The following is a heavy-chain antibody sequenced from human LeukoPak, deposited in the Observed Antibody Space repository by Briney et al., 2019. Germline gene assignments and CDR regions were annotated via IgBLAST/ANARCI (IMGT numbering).Heavy chain of an antibody. CDR1: GASISSHY. V-gene: IGHV4-59*11. CDR2: IYYRGST. D-gene: IGHD7-27*01. Sequence: SETLSLTCTVSGASISSHYWCWIRQSPGTGLEWIGDIYYRGSTTYNPSLKSRLSISLDTSRNQFSLNLSSVTAADTAVYYRAKLEVGRFDPWGQGILVTVSS. J-gene: IGHJ5*02. CDR3: AKLEVGRFDP.